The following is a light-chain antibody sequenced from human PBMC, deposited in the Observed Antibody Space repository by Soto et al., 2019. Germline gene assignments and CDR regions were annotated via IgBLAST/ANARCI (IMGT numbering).Light chain of an antibody. J-gene: IGKJ2*01. V-gene: IGKV1-5*01. CDR3: QQYNSYNT. Sequence: DIQITQSPSTLSASVGDRVTITCRASQSISSWLAWYQQKPGKAPKLLIYDASSLESGVPSRFSGSGSGTEFTLTISSLQPDDFATYYCQQYNSYNTFGQGTKVDIK. CDR1: QSISSW. CDR2: DAS.